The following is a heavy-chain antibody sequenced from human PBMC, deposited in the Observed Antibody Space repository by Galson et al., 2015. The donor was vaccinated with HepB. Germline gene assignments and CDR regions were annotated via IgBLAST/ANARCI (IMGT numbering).Heavy chain of an antibody. V-gene: IGHV3-11*06. J-gene: IGHJ4*02. CDR1: GFTFSDYY. CDR3: ARAHEGFGELLDY. D-gene: IGHD3-10*01. CDR2: ISSSSSYT. Sequence: SLRLSCAASGFTFSDYYMSWIRQAPGKGLEWVSYISSSSSYTNYADSVKGRFTISRDNAKNSLYLQMNSLRAEDTAVYYCARAHEGFGELLDYWGQGTLVTVSS.